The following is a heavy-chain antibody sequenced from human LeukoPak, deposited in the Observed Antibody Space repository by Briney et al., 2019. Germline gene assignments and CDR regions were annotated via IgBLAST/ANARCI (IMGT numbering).Heavy chain of an antibody. CDR3: AGNSFDTVDAFDV. J-gene: IGHJ3*01. CDR1: GFNFNNYW. V-gene: IGHV5-51*01. CDR2: IYPGDYDT. D-gene: IGHD4-23*01. Sequence: GEPLKISCEASGFNFNNYWGGWLGQMPGKGREWMGIIYPGDYDTRYSPSFKGNVTISDDKSTSTAYLQWRSLRASDTAMYSCAGNSFDTVDAFDVWGQGTIVTVSA.